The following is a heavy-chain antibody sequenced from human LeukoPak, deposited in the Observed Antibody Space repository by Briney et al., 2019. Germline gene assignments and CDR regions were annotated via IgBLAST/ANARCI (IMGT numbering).Heavy chain of an antibody. V-gene: IGHV3-33*01. CDR2: IWYDGSNK. J-gene: IGHJ4*02. CDR1: GFTFSSYG. CDR3: ARGRRYFDWLLSDGFDY. D-gene: IGHD3-9*01. Sequence: PGRSLRLSCAASGFTFSSYGMHWVRQAPGKGLEWVAVIWYDGSNKYYADSVKGRFTISRDNSKNTLYLQMNSLRAEDTAVYYRARGRRYFDWLLSDGFDYWGQGTLVTVSS.